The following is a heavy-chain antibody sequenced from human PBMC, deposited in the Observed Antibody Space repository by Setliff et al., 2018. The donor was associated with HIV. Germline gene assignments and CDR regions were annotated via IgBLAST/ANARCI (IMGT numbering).Heavy chain of an antibody. CDR3: ARVFLEWLLYRPDYVMDV. D-gene: IGHD3-3*01. V-gene: IGHV3-48*03. CDR2: IISSGSTI. J-gene: IGHJ6*02. CDR1: GFTFSSYS. Sequence: PGGSLRLSCEASGFTFSSYSINWVRQAPGKGLEWVSSIISSGSTIYYADSVKGRFTISRDNAKNSLYLQMNSLRAEDTAVYYCARVFLEWLLYRPDYVMDVWGQGTTVTVSS.